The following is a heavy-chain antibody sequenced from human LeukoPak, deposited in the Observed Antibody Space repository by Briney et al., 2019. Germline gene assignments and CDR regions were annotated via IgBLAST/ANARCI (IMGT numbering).Heavy chain of an antibody. CDR1: GFTFSNAW. D-gene: IGHD3-10*01. Sequence: PGGSLRLSCAAPGFTFSNAWMSWVRQAPGEGLEWVGRILSKADGGTTDHAAPVKGRFTISRDDSRNTLYLQMNSLKTEDTAVYYCTTDEGVDDYFDYWGQGTLVTVSS. CDR2: ILSKADGGTT. J-gene: IGHJ4*02. V-gene: IGHV3-15*01. CDR3: TTDEGVDDYFDY.